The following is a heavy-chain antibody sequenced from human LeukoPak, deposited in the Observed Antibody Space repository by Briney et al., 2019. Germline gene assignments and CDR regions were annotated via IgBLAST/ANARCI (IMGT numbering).Heavy chain of an antibody. CDR3: ARQTYDNTYYFDF. CDR1: GGSISSSSYY. Sequence: SETLSLTCTVSGGSISSSSYYWGWIRQPPGKGLEWIGSIYYSGSTYYNSSLKSRVTISVDTTKTQLSLSLTSVTAADTAVYYCARQTYDNTYYFDFWGRGTLVTVSS. J-gene: IGHJ4*02. D-gene: IGHD3-22*01. CDR2: IYYSGST. V-gene: IGHV4-39*01.